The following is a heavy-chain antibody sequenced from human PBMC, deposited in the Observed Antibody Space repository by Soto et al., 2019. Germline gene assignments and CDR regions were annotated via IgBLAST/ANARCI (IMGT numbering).Heavy chain of an antibody. CDR1: GFSFGNYA. CDR3: AKDWMGLGYFFEY. Sequence: EVQLLESGGALVQPGGSLRLSCVASGFSFGNYAMNWVRQDPGKGLQWVASISNSGGITYYADSVKGRFTISRDNSENTLFLQLNSLRVEDTAIYYCAKDWMGLGYFFEYWGQGTLVTVSA. V-gene: IGHV3-23*01. D-gene: IGHD5-18*01. J-gene: IGHJ4*02. CDR2: ISNSGGIT.